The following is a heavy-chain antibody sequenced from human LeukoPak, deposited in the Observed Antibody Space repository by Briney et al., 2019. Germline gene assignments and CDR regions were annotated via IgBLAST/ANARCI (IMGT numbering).Heavy chain of an antibody. Sequence: SETLSLTCAVYGGSFSGYYWSWIRQPPGKGLEWIGEINHSGSTNYNPSLKSRVTISVDTSKNQFSLKLSSVTAADTAVYYCARVGYGDYGAFNWFDYWGQGTLVTVSA. CDR3: ARVGYGDYGAFNWFDY. V-gene: IGHV4-34*09. D-gene: IGHD4-17*01. CDR2: INHSGST. J-gene: IGHJ5*01. CDR1: GGSFSGYY.